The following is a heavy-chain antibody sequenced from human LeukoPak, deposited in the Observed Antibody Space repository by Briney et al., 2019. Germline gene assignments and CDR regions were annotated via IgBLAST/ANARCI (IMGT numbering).Heavy chain of an antibody. CDR3: ARDVDGNLDY. V-gene: IGHV3-7*01. Sequence: PGGSLTLSCVGSGFIFSTFWMAWVRQAPGKGLEWVANMKHDRSAKHYVDSVKGRFTISRDNAKNSLYLHMNSLRAEDTAVYYCARDVDGNLDYWGQGTLVTVSS. CDR1: GFIFSTFW. CDR2: MKHDRSAK. J-gene: IGHJ4*02. D-gene: IGHD1-14*01.